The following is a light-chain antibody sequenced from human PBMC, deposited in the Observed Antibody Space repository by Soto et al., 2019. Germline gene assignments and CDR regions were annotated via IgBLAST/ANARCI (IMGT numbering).Light chain of an antibody. Sequence: EIVLTQSPGTLSLSPGERATLSCRASQSVSSNYLAWYQQKPGQAPRLLIYTASGRATGIPDRFSGSGSGTDFTLTISRVEPEGVEVYYCQQDGTSPWTFGQGTKVEIK. CDR2: TAS. J-gene: IGKJ1*01. V-gene: IGKV3-20*01. CDR1: QSVSSNY. CDR3: QQDGTSPWT.